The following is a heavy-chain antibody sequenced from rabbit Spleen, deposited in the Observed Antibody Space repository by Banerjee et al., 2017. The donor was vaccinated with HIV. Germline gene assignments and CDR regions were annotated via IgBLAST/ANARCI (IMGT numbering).Heavy chain of an antibody. V-gene: IGHV1S40*01. Sequence: QSLEETGGGLVQSGGSLTLSCKASGFDFSGYWMNWVRQAPGKGLEWIGCVDVGSSGFTYFASWAKGRFTISKTSSTVDLKMTSLTAADTATYFCARESFSNWDLWGPGTLVTVS. D-gene: IGHD7-1*01. J-gene: IGHJ6*01. CDR2: VDVGSSGFT. CDR1: GFDFSGYW. CDR3: ARESFSNWDL.